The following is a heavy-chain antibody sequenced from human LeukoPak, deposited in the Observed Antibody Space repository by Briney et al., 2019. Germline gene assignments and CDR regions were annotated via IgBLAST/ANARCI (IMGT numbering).Heavy chain of an antibody. D-gene: IGHD3-22*01. J-gene: IGHJ6*03. V-gene: IGHV3-30*17. CDR1: GFTFSTYA. Sequence: GGSLRLSCAASGFTFSTYAMHWVRQAPGKGPEWVAVISDDGSSRYFADSVKGRFTISRDNSRNTLYLQMNSLTAEDSAVYYCARASYYRGLFHYYMDVWGQGTTVTVSS. CDR3: ARASYYRGLFHYYMDV. CDR2: ISDDGSSR.